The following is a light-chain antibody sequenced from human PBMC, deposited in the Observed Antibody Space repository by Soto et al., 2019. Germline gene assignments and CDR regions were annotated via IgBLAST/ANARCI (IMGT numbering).Light chain of an antibody. CDR3: AAWDDSLSGWV. V-gene: IGLV1-40*01. CDR1: NSNIGAGYD. Sequence: QSTLTQPPSVSGAPGQRVTISCTGSNSNIGAGYDVNWYQHFPGTAPKLLIYVNTNRPSGVPDRFSGSKSGSSTSLAITGLQSEDEADYYCAAWDDSLSGWVFGGGTQLTVL. CDR2: VNT. J-gene: IGLJ3*02.